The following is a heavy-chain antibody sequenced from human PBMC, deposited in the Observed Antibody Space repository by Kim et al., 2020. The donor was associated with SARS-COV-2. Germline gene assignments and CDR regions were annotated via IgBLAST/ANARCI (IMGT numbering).Heavy chain of an antibody. CDR2: IITIRGIA. V-gene: IGHV1-69*02. D-gene: IGHD6-19*01. Sequence: SVKVSCKASGGTFSSYTISWVRQAPGQGLEWMGRIITIRGIADYAQKFQGRVTITADKSTSTAYMELSSLISEDKAMYYCARALLSSEYSSGWYNYYYYGMDVWGKGTTVSVHS. CDR1: GGTFSSYT. CDR3: ARALLSSEYSSGWYNYYYYGMDV. J-gene: IGHJ6*04.